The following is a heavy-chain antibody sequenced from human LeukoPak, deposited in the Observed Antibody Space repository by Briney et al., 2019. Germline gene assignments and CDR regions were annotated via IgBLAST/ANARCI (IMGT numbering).Heavy chain of an antibody. V-gene: IGHV3-53*04. CDR1: GFTVSSNY. J-gene: IGHJ3*02. D-gene: IGHD3-22*01. CDR3: ARVRITMIDLALDAFDI. CDR2: IYSGGST. Sequence: GGSLRLSCAASGFTVSSNYMSWVRQAPGKGLEWVSVIYSGGSTYYADSVKGRFTISRHNSKNTLYLQMNSLRAEDTAVYYCARVRITMIDLALDAFDIWGQGTMVTVSP.